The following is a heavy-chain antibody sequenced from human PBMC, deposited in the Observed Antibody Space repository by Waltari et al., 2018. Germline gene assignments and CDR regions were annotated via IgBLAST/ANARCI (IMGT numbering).Heavy chain of an antibody. CDR2: ISEDGRGK. V-gene: IGHV3-30*01. CDR1: GFTFSSYA. J-gene: IGHJ4*02. D-gene: IGHD3-16*02. Sequence: QVQLVESGGGVVQPGRSLRLSCAASGFTFSSYAMHWVRQAPGKGLEWVAVISEDGRGKYYADSVKGRFTISRDNSKNTVYLQMNSRRAEDTAVYYCASPRGGRVRLGDLSLKTPPDYWGQGTLVIVSS. CDR3: ASPRGGRVRLGDLSLKTPPDY.